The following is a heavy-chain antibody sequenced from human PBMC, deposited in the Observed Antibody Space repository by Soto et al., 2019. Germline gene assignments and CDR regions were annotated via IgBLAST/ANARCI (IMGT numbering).Heavy chain of an antibody. CDR1: GGTFSSYT. J-gene: IGHJ6*02. D-gene: IGHD3-10*01. V-gene: IGHV1-69*02. CDR3: ARGAWFGENYGMDV. CDR2: IIPMLGIA. Sequence: QVQLVQSGAEVKKPGSSVKVSCKASGGTFSSYTISWVRQAPGLGLEWMGRIIPMLGIANYAQKFQGRVTSTADKATSTAYMELSSLRSEDTAVYYCARGAWFGENYGMDVWGQGTTVTVSS.